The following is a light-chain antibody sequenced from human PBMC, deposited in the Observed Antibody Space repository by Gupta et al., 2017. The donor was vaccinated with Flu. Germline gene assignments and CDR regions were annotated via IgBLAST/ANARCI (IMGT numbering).Light chain of an antibody. Sequence: SGTTASTASSSDDGVNNYVSWYQQQPGNPPLLIIYEVTKRPPGVPVRFSGSNSGNTASLTVSGRQTEDEAYYYASAFASGNTLVFGAGTKLTVL. V-gene: IGLV2-8*01. CDR2: EVT. CDR3: SAFASGNTLV. J-gene: IGLJ2*01. CDR1: SSDDGVNNY.